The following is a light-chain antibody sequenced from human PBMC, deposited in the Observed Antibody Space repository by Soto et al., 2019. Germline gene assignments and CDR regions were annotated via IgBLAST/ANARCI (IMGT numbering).Light chain of an antibody. Sequence: AIEMPQSPSCLSASVGDGLTITCRASQGIRNDLGWYQQTKGKAPKILIYAASSLQSGVPSRFRGSGSRTDFTLTISSLQPEDVETDYCLQDYNYPQTFGQGTRLEIK. V-gene: IGKV1-6*01. J-gene: IGKJ5*01. CDR3: LQDYNYPQT. CDR2: AAS. CDR1: QGIRND.